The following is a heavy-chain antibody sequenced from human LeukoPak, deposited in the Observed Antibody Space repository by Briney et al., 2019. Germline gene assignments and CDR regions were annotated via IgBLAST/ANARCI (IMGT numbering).Heavy chain of an antibody. CDR3: ARPVLRYFDWFDY. J-gene: IGHJ4*02. CDR2: INHSGST. V-gene: IGHV4-34*01. D-gene: IGHD3-9*01. CDR1: GGSFSGYY. Sequence: PSETLSLTCVVYGGSFSGYYWSWIRQPPGKGLEWIGEINHSGSTNYNPSLKSRVTISVDTSKNQFSLKLSSVTAADTAVYYCARPVLRYFDWFDYWGQGTLVTVSS.